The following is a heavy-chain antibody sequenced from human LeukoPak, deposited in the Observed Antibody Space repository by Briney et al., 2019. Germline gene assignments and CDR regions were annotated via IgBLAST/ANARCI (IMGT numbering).Heavy chain of an antibody. CDR2: IASKTDGGTT. CDR3: ARNDYAPTFDY. V-gene: IGHV3-15*04. Sequence: GGSLRLSCAASGLTVTNAWMNWVRQAPGKGLEWVGRIASKTDGGTTDYAAPVKGRFTISRDNSKNTLYLQMNSLRAEDTAVYYCARNDYAPTFDYWGQGTLVTVSS. J-gene: IGHJ4*02. CDR1: GLTVTNAW. D-gene: IGHD4-17*01.